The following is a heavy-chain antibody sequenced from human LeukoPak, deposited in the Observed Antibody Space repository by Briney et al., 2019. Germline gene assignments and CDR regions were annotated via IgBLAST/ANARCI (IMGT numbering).Heavy chain of an antibody. CDR1: GFTFSSYS. J-gene: IGHJ4*02. Sequence: GGPLRLSCAASGFTFSSYSMNWVRQAPGKGLEWVSSISSSSSYIYYADSVKGRFTISRDNAKNSLYLQMNSLRAEDTAVYYCARVNHEGPYGSFDYWGQGTLVTVSS. V-gene: IGHV3-21*01. CDR2: ISSSSSYI. CDR3: ARVNHEGPYGSFDY. D-gene: IGHD3-10*01.